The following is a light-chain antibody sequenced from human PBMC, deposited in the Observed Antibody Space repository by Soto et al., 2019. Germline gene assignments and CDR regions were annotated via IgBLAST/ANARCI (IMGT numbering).Light chain of an antibody. CDR1: QSVSSN. Sequence: EIVMTQSPATLSVSPGERATLSCRASQSVSSNLAWYQQKPGQAPGLLIYGTSTRATGIPARFSGSGSGTEFTHTISSLQSEDFAVYYCQQYNNWPPWTFGQGTKVEIK. CDR2: GTS. CDR3: QQYNNWPPWT. J-gene: IGKJ1*01. V-gene: IGKV3-15*01.